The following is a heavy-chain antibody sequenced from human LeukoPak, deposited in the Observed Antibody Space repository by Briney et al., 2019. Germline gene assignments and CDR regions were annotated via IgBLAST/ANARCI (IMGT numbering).Heavy chain of an antibody. D-gene: IGHD6-19*01. CDR2: IYSGGST. J-gene: IGHJ6*02. CDR1: GFTVSSNY. V-gene: IGHV3-53*01. Sequence: PGGSLRLSCAASGFTVSSNYMSWVRQAPGKGLEWVSVIYSGGSTYYADSVKGRFTISRDNSKNTLYLQMNSLRAEDTAVYYCARDGLRGYYYGMDVWGRGTTVTVSS. CDR3: ARDGLRGYYYGMDV.